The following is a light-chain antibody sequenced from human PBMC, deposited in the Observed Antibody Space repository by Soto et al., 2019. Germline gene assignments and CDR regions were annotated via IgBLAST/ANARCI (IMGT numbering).Light chain of an antibody. V-gene: IGLV2-23*01. Sequence: QSALTQPASVSGSPGHSITISCTGTSSDVGSYNLVSWYQQHPGKAPKLMIYEGSKRPSGVSNRFSGSKSGNTASLTISGLQAEDEADYYCCSYAGSYVFGTGTKVTVL. J-gene: IGLJ1*01. CDR1: SSDVGSYNL. CDR3: CSYAGSYV. CDR2: EGS.